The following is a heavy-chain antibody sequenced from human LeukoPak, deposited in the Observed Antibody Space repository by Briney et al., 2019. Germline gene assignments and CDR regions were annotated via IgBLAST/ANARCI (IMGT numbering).Heavy chain of an antibody. D-gene: IGHD5-18*01. CDR1: GFIFSNFG. V-gene: IGHV3-30*02. J-gene: IGHJ4*02. Sequence: PGGSLRLSCAASGFIFSNFGMHWDRQTPGKGLEGVAFIRYDGSNKYYADSVKGRFTISRDNSKNTLYLQMNSLRAEDTAVYYCAPRRVDTAMVDHHFDYWGQGTLVTVSS. CDR2: IRYDGSNK. CDR3: APRRVDTAMVDHHFDY.